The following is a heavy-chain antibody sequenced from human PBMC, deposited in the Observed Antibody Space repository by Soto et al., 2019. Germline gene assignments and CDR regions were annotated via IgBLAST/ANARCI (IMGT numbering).Heavy chain of an antibody. D-gene: IGHD3-10*01. CDR1: GLACSNYA. J-gene: IGHJ4*02. CDR2: ISYDGSKK. V-gene: IGHV3-30*04. CDR3: AKDKGGMVHDY. Sequence: PGGSLRLSWGASGLACSNYAMQCVRQAPGKGLEWVAVISYDGSKKYYADSVKGRFTISRDKSKNTMNLQMNSLRVEDTAVYYCAKDKGGMVHDYWGQGTLVTVS.